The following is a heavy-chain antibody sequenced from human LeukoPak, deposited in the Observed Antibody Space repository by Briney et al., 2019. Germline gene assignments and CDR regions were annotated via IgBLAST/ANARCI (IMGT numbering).Heavy chain of an antibody. CDR2: IRYDGSNK. CDR3: AKDSSLLWFGESPYYFDY. D-gene: IGHD3-10*01. CDR1: KFTFSDYG. V-gene: IGHV3-30*02. Sequence: GGSLRLSCAASKFTFSDYGMHWVRQAPGKGLEWVAFIRYDGSNKYYADSVKGRFTISRDNSKNTLYLQMNSLRAEDTAVYYCAKDSSLLWFGESPYYFDYWGQGTLVTVSS. J-gene: IGHJ4*02.